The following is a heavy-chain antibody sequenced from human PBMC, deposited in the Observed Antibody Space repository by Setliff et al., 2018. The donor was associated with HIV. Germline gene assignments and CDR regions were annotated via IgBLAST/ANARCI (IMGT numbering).Heavy chain of an antibody. Sequence: KTGGSLRLSCAASGFNFTDAWMNWVRQVPGKGLEWVGRIRSKTDGATADHVAAVRGRFTISRDDSKMTLYLQMDSLKPEDTAVYYCAKGMPFNVWGQGAMVTVSS. CDR2: IRSKTDGATA. CDR3: AKGMPFNV. CDR1: GFNFTDAW. V-gene: IGHV3-15*01. J-gene: IGHJ3*01.